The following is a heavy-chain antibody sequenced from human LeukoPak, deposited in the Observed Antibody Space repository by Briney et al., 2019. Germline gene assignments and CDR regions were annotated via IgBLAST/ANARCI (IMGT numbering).Heavy chain of an antibody. Sequence: SGGSLRLSCAASGFTFSSYAMHWVRQAPGKGLEWVALISYHGDITYYADSVKGRFTLSRDNSKTTLFLQLNSLRAEDTAVYYCARDSTYYYDSGSSGPHYYDFWGQGTLVTVSS. CDR2: ISYHGDIT. J-gene: IGHJ4*02. CDR1: GFTFSSYA. V-gene: IGHV3-30*01. CDR3: ARDSTYYYDSGSSGPHYYDF. D-gene: IGHD3-10*01.